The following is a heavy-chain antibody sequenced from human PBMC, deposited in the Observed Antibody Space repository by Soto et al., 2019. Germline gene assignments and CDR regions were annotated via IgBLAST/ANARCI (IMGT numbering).Heavy chain of an antibody. D-gene: IGHD3-10*01. CDR3: ARDLSGDYYYYGMDV. Sequence: SETLSLTCTVSGGSISSGDYYWSWIRQPPGKGLEWIGYIYYSGSTYYNPSLKSRVTISVDTSKNQFSLKLSSVTAADTAVYYCARDLSGDYYYYGMDVWGQGATVTVSS. J-gene: IGHJ6*02. CDR1: GGSISSGDYY. V-gene: IGHV4-30-4*01. CDR2: IYYSGST.